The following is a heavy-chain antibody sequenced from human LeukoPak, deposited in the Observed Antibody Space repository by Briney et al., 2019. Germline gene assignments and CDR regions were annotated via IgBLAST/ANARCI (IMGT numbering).Heavy chain of an antibody. V-gene: IGHV1-8*01. J-gene: IGHJ3*01. Sequence: ASVKVSCKASGYTFTSYDINWVRQATGQGLEWMGWMNPNSGNTGYAQKFRGRVTMARNTSISTAYMELSSLRSEDTAVYYCARPSEDTAMVADAFDVWGQGTMVTVSS. CDR1: GYTFTSYD. CDR2: MNPNSGNT. D-gene: IGHD5-18*01. CDR3: ARPSEDTAMVADAFDV.